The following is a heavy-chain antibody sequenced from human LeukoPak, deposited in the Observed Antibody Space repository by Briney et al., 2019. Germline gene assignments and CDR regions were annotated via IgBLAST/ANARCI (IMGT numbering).Heavy chain of an antibody. V-gene: IGHV3-74*01. D-gene: IGHD1-26*01. CDR2: INSDGSST. CDR3: ARVIVGATPFPFDY. J-gene: IGHJ4*02. CDR1: GFTFSSYW. Sequence: GGSLRLSCAASGFTFSSYWMHWLRQAPGKGLVWVSRINSDGSSTSYADSVKGRFTISRDNAKNTLYLQMNSLRAEDTAVYYCARVIVGATPFPFDYWGQGTLVTVSS.